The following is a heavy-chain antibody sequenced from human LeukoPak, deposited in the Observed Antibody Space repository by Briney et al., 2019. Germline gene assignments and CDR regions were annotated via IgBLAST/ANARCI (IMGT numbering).Heavy chain of an antibody. J-gene: IGHJ4*02. D-gene: IGHD6-13*01. CDR3: ARPWGIAAAGTVVGGY. CDR1: GFTFSSYG. V-gene: IGHV3-30*02. Sequence: GGSLRLSCAASGFTFSSYGMHWVRQAPGKGLEWVAFIRYDGSNKYYADSVKGRFTISRDNSKNTLYLQMNSLRAEDTAVYYCARPWGIAAAGTVVGGYWGQGTLVTVSS. CDR2: IRYDGSNK.